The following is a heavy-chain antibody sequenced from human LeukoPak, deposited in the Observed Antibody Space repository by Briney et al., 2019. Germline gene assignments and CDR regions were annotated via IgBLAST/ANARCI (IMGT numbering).Heavy chain of an antibody. CDR3: ATSYYYDSSGYPLYYFDY. D-gene: IGHD3-22*01. V-gene: IGHV3-33*01. Sequence: PGGSLRLSCAASGFTFSSYGMHWVRQAPGKGLEWVAVIWYDGSDKYYADSVKGRFTISRDNSKNTLYLQMNSLRAEDTAVYYCATSYYYDSSGYPLYYFDYRGQGTLVTVSS. J-gene: IGHJ4*02. CDR1: GFTFSSYG. CDR2: IWYDGSDK.